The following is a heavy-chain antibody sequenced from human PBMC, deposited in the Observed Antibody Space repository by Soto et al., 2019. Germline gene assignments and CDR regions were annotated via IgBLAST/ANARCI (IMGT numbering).Heavy chain of an antibody. CDR1: GYSFTSYW. CDR2: IYPGDSDT. CDR3: ARYIAAAGTIYYYGMDV. Sequence: GESLKTSCKGSGYSFTSYWIGWVRQKPGKGLEWMGIIYPGDSDTRYSPSFQGQVTISADKSISTAYLQWSSLKASDTAMYYCARYIAAAGTIYYYGMDVWGQGTTVTVSS. V-gene: IGHV5-51*01. J-gene: IGHJ6*02. D-gene: IGHD6-13*01.